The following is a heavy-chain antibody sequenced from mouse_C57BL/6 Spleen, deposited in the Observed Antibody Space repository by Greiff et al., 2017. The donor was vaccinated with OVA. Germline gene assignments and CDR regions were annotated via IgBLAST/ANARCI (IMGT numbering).Heavy chain of an antibody. CDR1: GYTFTTYP. Sequence: QVQLKESGAELVKPGASVKMSCKASGYTFTTYPIEWMKQNHGKSLEWIGNFHPYNDDTKYNEKFKGKATLTVEKSSSTVYLELSRLTSDDSAVYYCARRDYYGRYFDYWGQGTTLTVSS. D-gene: IGHD1-1*01. CDR2: FHPYNDDT. V-gene: IGHV1-47*01. J-gene: IGHJ2*01. CDR3: ARRDYYGRYFDY.